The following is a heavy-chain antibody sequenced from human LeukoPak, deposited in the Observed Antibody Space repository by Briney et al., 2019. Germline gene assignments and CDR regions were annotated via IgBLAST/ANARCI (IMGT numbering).Heavy chain of an antibody. J-gene: IGHJ4*02. CDR1: GFTFSSYG. CDR2: IWYDGSNK. D-gene: IGHD2-15*01. Sequence: GGSLRLSCAASGFTFSSYGMHWVRQAPGKGLEWVAVIWYDGSNKYYADSVKGRFTISRDNSKNTLYLQMNSLRAEDTAVYYCARDGSRGCSGGSCYGGVDYWGQGTLVTVSS. V-gene: IGHV3-33*01. CDR3: ARDGSRGCSGGSCYGGVDY.